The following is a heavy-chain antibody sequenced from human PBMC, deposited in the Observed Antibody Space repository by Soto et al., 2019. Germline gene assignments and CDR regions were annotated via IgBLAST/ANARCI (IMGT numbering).Heavy chain of an antibody. J-gene: IGHJ4*02. D-gene: IGHD6-13*01. CDR3: ARGRKGFSSSCYVD. Sequence: SETLSLTCAVYGGSFSGYYWTWIRQPPGKGLEWIGEINDSGGTDYNPSLKSRVTISLDTSKNQLSLQLSYVTAADTAVYYCARGRKGFSSSCYVDWGQGTLVTVSS. CDR2: INDSGGT. V-gene: IGHV4-34*01. CDR1: GGSFSGYY.